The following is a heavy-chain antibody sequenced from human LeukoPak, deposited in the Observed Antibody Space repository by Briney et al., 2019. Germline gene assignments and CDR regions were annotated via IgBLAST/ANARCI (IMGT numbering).Heavy chain of an antibody. V-gene: IGHV3-15*07. D-gene: IGHD3-22*01. CDR1: GFSFSNAW. Sequence: GGSLTLSCATSGFSFSNAWMNWVRQAPGKGLEWVGRIRSNSDGGTIDYAAPVKGRFTLSRDDSKTTLYLQMNSLQTEDTAVYYCATDFYDSTWGQGTLVTVSS. CDR2: IRSNSDGGTI. J-gene: IGHJ5*02. CDR3: ATDFYDST.